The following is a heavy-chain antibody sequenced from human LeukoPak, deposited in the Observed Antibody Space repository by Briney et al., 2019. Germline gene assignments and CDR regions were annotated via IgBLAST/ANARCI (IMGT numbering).Heavy chain of an antibody. CDR3: ARTGVGGGYRFDY. D-gene: IGHD1-26*01. CDR1: GFTFSSYA. J-gene: IGHJ4*02. CDR2: ISGTGGNT. V-gene: IGHV3-23*01. Sequence: PGGSLRLSCAASGFTFSSYAMSWVRQAPGKGLEWVSGISGTGGNTYYADSVKGRFTISRDNSKNTLYLQMNSLRAEDTAIYYCARTGVGGGYRFDYWGQGTLVTVSS.